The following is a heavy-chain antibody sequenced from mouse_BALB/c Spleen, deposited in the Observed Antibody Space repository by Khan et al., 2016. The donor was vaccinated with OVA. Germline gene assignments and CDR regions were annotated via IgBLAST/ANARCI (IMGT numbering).Heavy chain of an antibody. Sequence: EVQLQESGPSLVKPSQTLSLTCSVTGDSITSGYWNWIRKFPGNKLEYMGYISYSGSTYYNPSLKSRFSITRDASKNQYYLQLNSVSTEDTATYYCARYTMITLYAMDYWGLGTSATVSS. CDR3: ARYTMITLYAMDY. D-gene: IGHD2-4*01. J-gene: IGHJ4*01. CDR2: ISYSGST. V-gene: IGHV3-8*02. CDR1: GDSITSGY.